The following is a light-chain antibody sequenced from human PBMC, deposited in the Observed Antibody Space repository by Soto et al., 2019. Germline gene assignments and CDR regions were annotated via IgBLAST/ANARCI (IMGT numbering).Light chain of an antibody. CDR1: SSDVGGYNY. V-gene: IGLV2-14*01. J-gene: IGLJ1*01. Sequence: QSALTQPASVSGSPGQSITISCTGTSSDVGGYNYVSWYQQHPGKAPKLMIYDVSNRPSGVSNRFSGSKSGNTASLTISGLQAEDEADYYCSPYTSSSTRYYVFGTGTKVTVL. CDR2: DVS. CDR3: SPYTSSSTRYYV.